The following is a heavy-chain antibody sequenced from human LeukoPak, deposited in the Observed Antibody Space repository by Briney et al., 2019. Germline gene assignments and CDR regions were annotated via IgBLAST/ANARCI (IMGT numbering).Heavy chain of an antibody. D-gene: IGHD6-13*01. CDR2: MNPNSGNT. J-gene: IGHJ4*02. CDR3: ARGGSYSSSWYGLGY. Sequence: ASVNVSCKASGYTFTSYDINWVRQATGQGLEWMGWMNPNSGNTGYAQKFHGRVTMTRNTSISTAYMELSSLRSEDTAVYYCARGGSYSSSWYGLGYWGQGTLVTVSS. CDR1: GYTFTSYD. V-gene: IGHV1-8*01.